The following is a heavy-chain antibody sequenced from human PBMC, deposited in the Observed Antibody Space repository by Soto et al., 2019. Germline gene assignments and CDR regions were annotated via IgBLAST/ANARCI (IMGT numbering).Heavy chain of an antibody. CDR1: GFTFYSVA. CDR2: ISYAGTTK. D-gene: IGHD2-21*01. V-gene: IGHV3-30-3*01. J-gene: IGHJ2*01. Sequence: QVQLVESGGGVVQPGRSLTLSCAASGFTFYSVAVDWVRQAPGKGLEWVGGISYAGTTKFYADSVKGRFTISRDNSNNTLYLHMDSMRGEDTAHYYCAIYPCCDWFDWYFDHWGQGTLVTVSS. CDR3: AIYPCCDWFDWYFDH.